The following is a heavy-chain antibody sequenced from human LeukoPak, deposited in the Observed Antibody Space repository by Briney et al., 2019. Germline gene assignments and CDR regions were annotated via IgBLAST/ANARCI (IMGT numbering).Heavy chain of an antibody. CDR2: INHSGST. D-gene: IGHD3-22*01. CDR1: GGSISSYY. Sequence: SETLSLTCTVSGGSISSYYWSWIRQPPGKGLEWIGEINHSGSTNYNPSLKSRVTISVDTSKNQFSLKLSSVTAADTAVYYCASGNYYDSSGYYTNYYYYYYYMDVWGKGTTVTISS. J-gene: IGHJ6*03. V-gene: IGHV4-34*01. CDR3: ASGNYYDSSGYYTNYYYYYYYMDV.